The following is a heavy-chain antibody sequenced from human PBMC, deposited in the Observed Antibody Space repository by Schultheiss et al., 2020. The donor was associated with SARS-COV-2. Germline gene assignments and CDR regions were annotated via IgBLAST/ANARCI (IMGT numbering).Heavy chain of an antibody. V-gene: IGHV4-34*01. Sequence: SETLSLTCAVYGGSFSGYYWSWIRQPPGKGLEWIGEINHSGSTYYNPSLKSRVTISVDTSKNQFSLKLSSVTAADTAVYYCARVGVGVTTGVFDDWGQGTLVTVSS. CDR3: ARVGVGVTTGVFDD. CDR1: GGSFSGYY. J-gene: IGHJ4*02. D-gene: IGHD1-26*01. CDR2: INHSGST.